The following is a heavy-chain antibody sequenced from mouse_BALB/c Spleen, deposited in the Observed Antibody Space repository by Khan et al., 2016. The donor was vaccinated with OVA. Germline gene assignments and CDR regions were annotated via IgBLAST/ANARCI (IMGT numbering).Heavy chain of an antibody. Sequence: EVQLQQSGPELVKPGASMKISCKASGYSFTDYTLNWVKQSPGKNLEWIGLINPYNGDTIYNQKFKGKATLAVDKSSRTAYMELLSLTSEDSAVYHGAGSGNGAFACWGQGTLVTVSA. J-gene: IGHJ3*01. CDR1: GYSFTDYT. CDR2: INPYNGDT. CDR3: AGSGNGAFAC. V-gene: IGHV1-18*01.